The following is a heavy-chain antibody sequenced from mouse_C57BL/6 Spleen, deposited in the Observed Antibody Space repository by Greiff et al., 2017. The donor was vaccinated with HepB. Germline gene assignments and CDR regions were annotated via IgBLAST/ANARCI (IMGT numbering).Heavy chain of an antibody. J-gene: IGHJ4*01. CDR3: TRFGGNYAGDY. CDR2: IDPETGGT. CDR1: GYTFTDYE. Sequence: VQLQQSGAELVRPGASVTLSCKASGYTFTDYEMHWVKQTPVHGLEWIGAIDPETGGTDYNQKFKGQAILTADKSSSTAYMELRSLTSEDSAVYYCTRFGGNYAGDYWGQGTSVTVSS. V-gene: IGHV1-15*01.